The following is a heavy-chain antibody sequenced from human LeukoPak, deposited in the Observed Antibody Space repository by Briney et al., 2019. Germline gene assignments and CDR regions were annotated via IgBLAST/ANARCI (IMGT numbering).Heavy chain of an antibody. D-gene: IGHD5-24*01. J-gene: IGHJ4*02. Sequence: SETLSLTCTVSGGSISSSIYYWGWIRQPPGKGLEWIGSIYYSGSTYYNPSLKSRVTISVDTSKDQFSLKLSSVTAADTAVYYCARRADGYNYYFDYWGQGTLVTVSS. CDR3: ARRADGYNYYFDY. CDR1: GGSISSSIYY. CDR2: IYYSGST. V-gene: IGHV4-39*07.